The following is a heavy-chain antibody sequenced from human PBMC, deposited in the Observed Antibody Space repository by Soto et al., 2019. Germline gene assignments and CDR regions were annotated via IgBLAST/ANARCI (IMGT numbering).Heavy chain of an antibody. CDR3: TAGQGRP. Sequence: QVQLVESGGGVVQPGRSLRLSCAASGFIFSAYALYWVREAPGKGLEWVSVISCDGSNKYSADSVKGRFAISRDNSKDKQDVRIDTLRTEDTAVYYCTAGQGRPWGQGTLVTVSS. CDR1: GFIFSAYA. D-gene: IGHD2-21*02. V-gene: IGHV3-30*09. CDR2: ISCDGSNK. J-gene: IGHJ4*02.